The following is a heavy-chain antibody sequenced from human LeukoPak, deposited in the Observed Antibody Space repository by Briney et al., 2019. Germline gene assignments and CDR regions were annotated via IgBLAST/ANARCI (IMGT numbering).Heavy chain of an antibody. D-gene: IGHD7-27*01. Sequence: GGSLRLSCAACGFTFSSYAMSWVRQAPGEGLEWFSAIRGTARSTYYADSVKRRFTLSRDNSKNTLYLQLNSLGDEATPVYYCATPWAVGYWGQGTLVTVYS. CDR1: GFTFSSYA. CDR3: ATPWAVGY. CDR2: IRGTARST. J-gene: IGHJ4*02. V-gene: IGHV3-23*01.